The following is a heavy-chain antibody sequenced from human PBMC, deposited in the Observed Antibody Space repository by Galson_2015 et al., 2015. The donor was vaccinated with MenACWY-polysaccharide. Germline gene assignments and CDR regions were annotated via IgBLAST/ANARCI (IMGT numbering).Heavy chain of an antibody. CDR3: GRPENYQDYIHY. CDR2: INGNTGET. D-gene: IGHD1-14*01. J-gene: IGHJ4*02. Sequence: SVKVSCKASGYTFTSYSIHWVRQAPGQRLEWMGWINGNTGETKYPPKFQGRFTIIRDTSASTAYMELSSLRSEDSAMYYCGRPENYQDYIHYWGQGTLVTVS. V-gene: IGHV1-3*01. CDR1: GYTFTSYS.